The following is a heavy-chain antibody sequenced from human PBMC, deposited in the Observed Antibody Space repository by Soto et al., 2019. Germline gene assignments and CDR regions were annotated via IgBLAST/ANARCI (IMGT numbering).Heavy chain of an antibody. CDR2: ISYSGETK. CDR3: VRGVVVAVGTTAENFDH. Sequence: GGSLRLSCVTSGFTFTKYSMNWVRQAPGKGLEWVSYISYSGETKYYADSVKGRYAISRDNAKNSVYLQMNSLRDEDTAFYYCVRGVVVAVGTTAENFDHWGQGTLVTVYS. CDR1: GFTFTKYS. D-gene: IGHD2-15*01. V-gene: IGHV3-48*02. J-gene: IGHJ4*02.